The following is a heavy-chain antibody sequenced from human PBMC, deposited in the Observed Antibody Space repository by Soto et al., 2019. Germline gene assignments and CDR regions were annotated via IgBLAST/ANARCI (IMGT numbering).Heavy chain of an antibody. CDR2: INHSGST. CDR3: ARGVDKTSDY. J-gene: IGHJ4*02. V-gene: IGHV4-34*01. CDR1: GGSFSGYY. Sequence: SETLSLTCAAYGGSFSGYYWSWIRQPPGKGLEWIGEINHSGSTNYNPSLKSRVTISVDTSKNQFSLKLSSVTAADTAVYYCARGVDKTSDYWGQGTLVTVSS.